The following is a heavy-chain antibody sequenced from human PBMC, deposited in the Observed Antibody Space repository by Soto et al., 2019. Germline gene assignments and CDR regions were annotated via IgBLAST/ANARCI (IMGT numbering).Heavy chain of an antibody. V-gene: IGHV3-23*01. CDR3: AKGVLGAWGFDY. CDR2: ISGSGGST. CDR1: GVTFSSYA. J-gene: IGHJ4*02. D-gene: IGHD3-16*01. Sequence: GGSLRLSCAASGVTFSSYAMSWVRQAPGKGLEWVSAISGSGGSTYYADSVKGRFTISRDNSKNTLYLQMNSLRAEDSAVYYCAKGVLGAWGFDYWGQGTLVTVSS.